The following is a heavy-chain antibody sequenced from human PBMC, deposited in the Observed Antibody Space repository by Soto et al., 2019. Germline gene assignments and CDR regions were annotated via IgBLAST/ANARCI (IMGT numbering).Heavy chain of an antibody. Sequence: PGGSLRLSCAASGFTFSGSAMHWVRQASGKGLEWVGRIRSKANSYATAYAASVKGRFTISRDDSKNTAYLQMNSLKTEDTAVYYCATCACGGLWFGELFSWGQGTLVTVSS. CDR2: IRSKANSYAT. CDR3: ATCACGGLWFGELFS. CDR1: GFTFSGSA. D-gene: IGHD3-10*01. J-gene: IGHJ5*02. V-gene: IGHV3-73*01.